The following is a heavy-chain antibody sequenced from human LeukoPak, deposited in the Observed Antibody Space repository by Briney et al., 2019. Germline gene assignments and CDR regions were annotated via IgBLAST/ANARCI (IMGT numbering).Heavy chain of an antibody. J-gene: IGHJ4*02. CDR2: ISTRSIHI. CDR3: ARGYCGGDCYGD. Sequence: PGGSLRLSCAASGFTFSSDGLNWVRQAPGKGLEWISYISTRSIHIYYADSVKGRFTVSRDDAKNSLHLQMNGLGVEDTAVYYCARGYCGGDCYGDWGQGTLVTVSP. CDR1: GFTFSSDG. V-gene: IGHV3-21*01. D-gene: IGHD2-21*02.